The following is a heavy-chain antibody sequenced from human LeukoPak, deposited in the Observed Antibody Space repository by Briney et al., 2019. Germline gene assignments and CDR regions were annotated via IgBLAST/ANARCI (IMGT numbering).Heavy chain of an antibody. CDR1: GGSISSSSYY. V-gene: IGHV4-39*07. Sequence: PSETLSLTCTVSGGSISSSSYYWGWIRQPPGKGLEWIGSIYYSGSTYYNPSLKSRVTISVDTSKNQFSLKLSSVTAADTAVYYCARRSSYYDSSGYYPIDYWGQGTLVTVSS. J-gene: IGHJ4*02. CDR2: IYYSGST. D-gene: IGHD3-22*01. CDR3: ARRSSYYDSSGYYPIDY.